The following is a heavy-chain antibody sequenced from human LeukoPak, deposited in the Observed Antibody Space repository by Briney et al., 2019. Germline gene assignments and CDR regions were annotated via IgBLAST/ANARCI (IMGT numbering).Heavy chain of an antibody. CDR2: IRYDGSNK. V-gene: IGHV3-30*02. J-gene: IGHJ4*02. CDR1: GFRFSSYG. D-gene: IGHD2-21*01. CDR3: AKVPYCGGDCYSPADY. Sequence: PGGSLRLSCAASGFRFSSYGMHWVRQAPGKGLEWVAFIRYDGSNKYYADSVQGRFTISRDNSKNTLYLQMNSLRAEDTAVYYCAKVPYCGGDCYSPADYWGQGTLVTVSS.